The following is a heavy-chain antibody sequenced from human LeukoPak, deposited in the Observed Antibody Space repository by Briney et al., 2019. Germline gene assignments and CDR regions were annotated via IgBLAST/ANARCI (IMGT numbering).Heavy chain of an antibody. Sequence: PGGSLRLSCAASGFTFSSYWMSWVRQAPGKGLEWVANIKQDGSEKYYVDSVKGRFTITRDNAKNSLYLQMNSLRAEDTAVYYCARGTLDYYDSSGLAYWGQGTLVTVSS. D-gene: IGHD3-22*01. CDR2: IKQDGSEK. J-gene: IGHJ4*02. CDR3: ARGTLDYYDSSGLAY. V-gene: IGHV3-7*01. CDR1: GFTFSSYW.